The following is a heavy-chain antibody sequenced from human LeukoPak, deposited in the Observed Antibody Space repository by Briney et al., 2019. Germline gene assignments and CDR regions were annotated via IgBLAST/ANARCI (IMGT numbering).Heavy chain of an antibody. CDR2: IYSGGST. J-gene: IGHJ4*02. Sequence: SGGSLRLSCAASGFTVSSNYVSWVRQAPGKGLEWVSVIYSGGSTYYADSVKGRFTISRDNSKNTLYLQMNSLRAEDTAVYYCARGGSSWYEGFHDYWGQGTLVTVSS. D-gene: IGHD6-13*01. CDR1: GFTVSSNY. V-gene: IGHV3-66*01. CDR3: ARGGSSWYEGFHDY.